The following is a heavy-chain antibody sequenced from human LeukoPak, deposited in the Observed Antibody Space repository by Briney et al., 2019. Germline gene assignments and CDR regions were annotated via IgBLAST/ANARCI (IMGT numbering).Heavy chain of an antibody. J-gene: IGHJ5*02. CDR1: GGSISSYY. Sequence: SETLSLTCTVSGGSISSYYWSWIRQPPGKGLEWIGEINHSGSTNYNPSLKSRVTISVDTSKNQFSLKLSSVTAADTAVYYCARRGRRWFDPWGQGTLVTVSS. V-gene: IGHV4-34*01. D-gene: IGHD2-15*01. CDR3: ARRGRRWFDP. CDR2: INHSGST.